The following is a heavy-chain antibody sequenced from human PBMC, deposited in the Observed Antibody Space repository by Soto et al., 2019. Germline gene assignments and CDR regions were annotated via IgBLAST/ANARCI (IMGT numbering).Heavy chain of an antibody. Sequence: GSSVQVSCKASGYHFNIYGINWVRQAPGQGLELMGWISAYDGKTTYAEKFQGRVTMTTDASTSTAYMELRSLRSDDTAVYYCARGPNEYWTSDWFDTWGQGTLVTLSS. V-gene: IGHV1-18*01. CDR1: GYHFNIYG. CDR3: ARGPNEYWTSDWFDT. D-gene: IGHD3-3*01. J-gene: IGHJ5*02. CDR2: ISAYDGKT.